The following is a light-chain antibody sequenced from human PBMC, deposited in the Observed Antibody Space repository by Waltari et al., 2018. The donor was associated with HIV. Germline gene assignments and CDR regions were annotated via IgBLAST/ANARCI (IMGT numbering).Light chain of an antibody. J-gene: IGKJ4*01. CDR2: DAS. CDR1: QGISSA. Sequence: AIQLTQSPSSLSASVGERVTITCRASQGISSALAWFQQKPGKVPNLLIYDASRLESGVPSRFSGSGSGTDFTLTISSLQPEDFATYYCQQFDDYPLTFGGGTKVEI. V-gene: IGKV1D-13*01. CDR3: QQFDDYPLT.